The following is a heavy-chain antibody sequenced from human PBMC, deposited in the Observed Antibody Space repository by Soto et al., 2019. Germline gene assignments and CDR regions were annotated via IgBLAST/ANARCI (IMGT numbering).Heavy chain of an antibody. Sequence: SETLSLTCAVSGDSISSSNWWSWVRQPPGKGLEWIGEIYHSGSANYNPSLKSRVTISVDTSKNQFSLRLNSVTAADTALYYCARQITGSGWFDPWGQGALVTVSS. D-gene: IGHD1-1*01. CDR2: IYHSGSA. CDR1: GDSISSSNW. CDR3: ARQITGSGWFDP. V-gene: IGHV4-4*02. J-gene: IGHJ5*02.